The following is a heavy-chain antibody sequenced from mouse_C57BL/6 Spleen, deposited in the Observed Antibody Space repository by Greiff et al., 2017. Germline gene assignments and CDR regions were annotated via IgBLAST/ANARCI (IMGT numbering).Heavy chain of an antibody. J-gene: IGHJ2*01. D-gene: IGHD3-2*02. V-gene: IGHV1-52*01. CDR3: ARGAAQATFDY. Sequence: QVQLKQPGAELVRPGSSVKLSCKASGYTFTSYWMHWVKQRPIQGLEWIGNIDPSDSETHYNQKFKDKATLTVDKSSSTAYMQLSSLTSEDSAVYYCARGAAQATFDYWGQGTTLTVSS. CDR2: IDPSDSET. CDR1: GYTFTSYW.